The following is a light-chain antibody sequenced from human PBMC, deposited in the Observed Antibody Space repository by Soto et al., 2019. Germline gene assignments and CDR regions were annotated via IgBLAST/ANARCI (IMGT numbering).Light chain of an antibody. CDR2: DAS. J-gene: IGKJ2*01. V-gene: IGKV3-11*01. CDR3: QQRSNWPQN. CDR1: QSVSSY. Sequence: EIVLTQSPATLSLSPGERATLSCRASQSVSSYLAWYQQKPDQDPRLLIYDASNRATGITARFSGSGSGTDFTLTISSREPEYFAVYYCQQRSNWPQNFGQGTKPEIK.